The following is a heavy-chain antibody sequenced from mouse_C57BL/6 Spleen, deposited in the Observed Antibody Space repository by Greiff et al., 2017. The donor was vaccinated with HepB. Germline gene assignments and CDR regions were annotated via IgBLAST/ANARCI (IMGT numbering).Heavy chain of an antibody. V-gene: IGHV5-16*01. J-gene: IGHJ2*01. Sequence: EVMLVESEGGLVQPGSSMKLSCTASGFTFSDYYMAWVRQVPEKGLEWVANINYDGSSTYYLDSLKSRFIISRDNEKNILYLQMSSLKSEDTATYYCARANYGSSYLDYWGQGTTLTVSS. CDR3: ARANYGSSYLDY. D-gene: IGHD1-1*01. CDR1: GFTFSDYY. CDR2: INYDGSST.